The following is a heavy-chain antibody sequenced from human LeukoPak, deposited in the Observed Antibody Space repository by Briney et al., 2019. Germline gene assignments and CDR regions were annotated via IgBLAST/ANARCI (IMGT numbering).Heavy chain of an antibody. CDR3: ATVHNCSGGSCYWGYFQH. V-gene: IGHV1-69*06. J-gene: IGHJ1*01. Sequence: SGKVSCKASGGTLSSYAISWVRQAPGQGLEWMGGIIPTFGTANYAQKFQGRVTITADKSPSTAYMELSSLRSEDTAVYYCATVHNCSGGSCYWGYFQHWGQGTLVTVSS. CDR1: GGTLSSYA. CDR2: IIPTFGTA. D-gene: IGHD2-15*01.